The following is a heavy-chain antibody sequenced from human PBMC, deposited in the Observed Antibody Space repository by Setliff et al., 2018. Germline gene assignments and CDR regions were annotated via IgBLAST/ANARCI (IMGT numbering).Heavy chain of an antibody. CDR3: ARPSAGYAFDI. Sequence: GGSLSLSCAASGFTFSSYSMNWVRQAPGKGLEWVSSISSSSYIYYADSVKGRFTISRDNAKNSLYLQMNSLRAEDTAVYYCARPSAGYAFDIWGQGTMVTVSS. V-gene: IGHV3-21*01. J-gene: IGHJ3*02. CDR2: ISSSSYI. CDR1: GFTFSSYS. D-gene: IGHD5-18*01.